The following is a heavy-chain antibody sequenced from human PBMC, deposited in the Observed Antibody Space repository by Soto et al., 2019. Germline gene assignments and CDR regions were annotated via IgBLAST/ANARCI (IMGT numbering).Heavy chain of an antibody. D-gene: IGHD3-9*01. CDR3: AREALRYFDRKVFDY. J-gene: IGHJ4*02. CDR1: GGSISSGGYY. CDR2: IYYSGST. V-gene: IGHV4-31*03. Sequence: PSETLSLTCTASGGSISSGGYYWSWIRQHPGKGLEWIGYIYYSGSTYYNPSLKSRVTISVDTSKNQFSLKLSSVTAADTAVYYCAREALRYFDRKVFDYWGQGTLVTVSS.